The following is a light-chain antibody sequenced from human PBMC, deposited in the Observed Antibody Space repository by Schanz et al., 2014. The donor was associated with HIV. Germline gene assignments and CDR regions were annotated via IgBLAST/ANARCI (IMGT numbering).Light chain of an antibody. Sequence: QSALTQPPSASGSPGQSVTISCTGTSSDIGGSKYFFWYQQHPGKAPKLIIYEVNKRPSGVPDRFSGSRSGNTASLTVSGLQAEDEADYYCSSYRSYSTLEGVFGGGTKLTVL. V-gene: IGLV2-8*01. J-gene: IGLJ3*02. CDR2: EVN. CDR1: SSDIGGSKY. CDR3: SSYRSYSTLEGV.